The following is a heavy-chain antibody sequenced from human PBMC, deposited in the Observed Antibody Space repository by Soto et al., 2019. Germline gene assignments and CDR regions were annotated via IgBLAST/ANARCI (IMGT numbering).Heavy chain of an antibody. CDR1: GFSLSISGVG. Sequence: QITLKESGPALVKPTQTLTLTCTFSGFSLSISGVGVSWIRQPPGKAPEWLALIYGDDDKFYSPSLKTRLTITKDTSKNPVALSMTNMEPVDTATYYCTHSFHLPLDYWGQGTLVTVSS. CDR3: THSFHLPLDY. J-gene: IGHJ4*02. CDR2: IYGDDDK. V-gene: IGHV2-5*02.